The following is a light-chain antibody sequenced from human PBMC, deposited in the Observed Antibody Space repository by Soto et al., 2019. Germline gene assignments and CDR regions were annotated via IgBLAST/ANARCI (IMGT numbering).Light chain of an antibody. J-gene: IGLJ3*02. CDR3: QVLDSSSDHWV. CDR1: NIRNKS. V-gene: IGLV3-21*02. CDR2: DDT. Sequence: SYELTQTPSVSVAPGQTARITCGGNNIRNKSVQWYQQKPGQAPVVVVYDDTNRPSGIPERFSGSNSGNTATLTISRVEAGEEAHYYCQVLDSSSDHWVFGGGTQLTVL.